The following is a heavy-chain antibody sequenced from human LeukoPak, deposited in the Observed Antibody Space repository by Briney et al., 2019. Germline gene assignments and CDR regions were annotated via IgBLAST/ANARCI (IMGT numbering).Heavy chain of an antibody. CDR3: AKDIEAGTAGFSFDY. CDR1: GFTFSSSS. J-gene: IGHJ4*02. Sequence: GGSLRLPCAASGFTFSSSSMNWVRQAPGKGLEWVSLITANGDSTYYADSVKGRFTISRDNSKNSLSLQMNSLRTEDTALYYCAKDIEAGTAGFSFDYWGQGTLVAVSS. V-gene: IGHV3-43*02. CDR2: ITANGDST. D-gene: IGHD2-21*02.